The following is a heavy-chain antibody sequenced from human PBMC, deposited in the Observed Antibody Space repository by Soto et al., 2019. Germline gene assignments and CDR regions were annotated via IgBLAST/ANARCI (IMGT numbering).Heavy chain of an antibody. Sequence: GGSLRLSCAASALTFSDYYMRWVRQAPGKGLEWVSFIRNKATGGTREYITSVKGRFRISRDESKNITCLQMNSLRAEDTAVYYCARDLFRVRGVITTIDYYYGMDVWGQRTTVTGSS. CDR2: IRNKATGGTR. J-gene: IGHJ6*02. V-gene: IGHV3-49*04. CDR1: ALTFSDYY. D-gene: IGHD3-10*01. CDR3: ARDLFRVRGVITTIDYYYGMDV.